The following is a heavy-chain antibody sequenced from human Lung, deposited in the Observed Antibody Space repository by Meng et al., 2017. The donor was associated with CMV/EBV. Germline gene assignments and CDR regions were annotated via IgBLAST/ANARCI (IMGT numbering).Heavy chain of an antibody. Sequence: SCVASGFTFSSYWMHWVRQALGKGLVWVSRIKSDGSSSAYADSVRGRFTISRDNAKNTLYLQMNSLRADDTAVYYCARENYRQYYYYGMDVWGQGXTVTVSS. CDR2: IKSDGSSS. D-gene: IGHD1-7*01. CDR3: ARENYRQYYYYGMDV. CDR1: GFTFSSYW. V-gene: IGHV3-74*01. J-gene: IGHJ6*02.